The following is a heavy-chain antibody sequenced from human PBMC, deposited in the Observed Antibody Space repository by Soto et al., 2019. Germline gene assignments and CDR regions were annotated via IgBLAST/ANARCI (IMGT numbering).Heavy chain of an antibody. J-gene: IGHJ4*02. CDR3: ARTARVPDF. D-gene: IGHD2-2*01. V-gene: IGHV4-31*03. CDR2: IYYSGST. Sequence: SETLSLTCTVSGGSISSGGYYWSWIRQHPGKGLEWIGYIYYSGSTYYNPSLKGRVTISVDTSKNQFSLKLSSVTSADTAIYYCARTARVPDFWGPGILVTVSS. CDR1: GGSISSGGYY.